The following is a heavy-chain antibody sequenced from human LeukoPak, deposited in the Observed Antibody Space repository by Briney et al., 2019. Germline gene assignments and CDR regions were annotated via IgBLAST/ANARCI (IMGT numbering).Heavy chain of an antibody. J-gene: IGHJ6*04. CDR2: IYTSGST. V-gene: IGHV4-61*02. CDR1: GGSISSGSYY. CDR3: ARPPMDV. Sequence: PSETLSLTCTVSGGSISSGSYYWSWIRQPAGKGLKWIGRIYTSGSTNYNPSLKSRVTISVDTSKNQFSLKLSSVTAADTAVYYCARPPMDVWGKGTTVTVSS.